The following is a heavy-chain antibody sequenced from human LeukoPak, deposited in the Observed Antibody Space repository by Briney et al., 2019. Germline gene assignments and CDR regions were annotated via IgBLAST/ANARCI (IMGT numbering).Heavy chain of an antibody. D-gene: IGHD5-18*01. V-gene: IGHV3-20*02. J-gene: IGHJ5*02. Sequence: GGSLRLSFAASGFTFDDYGMSWVRQAPGKGLEWVSGINWNGGSTGYADSVKGRFTISRDNAKNSLYLQMNSLRAEDTALYHCPRAWIQLWFNWFAPWGQGTLVTVSS. CDR1: GFTFDDYG. CDR3: PRAWIQLWFNWFAP. CDR2: INWNGGST.